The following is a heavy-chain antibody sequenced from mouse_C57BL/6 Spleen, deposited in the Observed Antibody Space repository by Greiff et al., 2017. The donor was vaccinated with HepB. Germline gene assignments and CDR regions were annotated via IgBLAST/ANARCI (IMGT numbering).Heavy chain of an antibody. J-gene: IGHJ3*01. CDR2: IYIGNGYT. D-gene: IGHD1-1*01. CDR1: GYTFTSYG. CDR3: ARAYYYGSRRESAWFAY. Sequence: EVQLQQSGAELVRPGSSVKMSCKTSGYTFTSYGINWVKQRPGQGLEWIGYIYIGNGYTEYNEKFKGKATLTSDTSSSTAYMQLSSLTSEDSAIYFCARAYYYGSRRESAWFAYWGQGTLVTVSA. V-gene: IGHV1-58*01.